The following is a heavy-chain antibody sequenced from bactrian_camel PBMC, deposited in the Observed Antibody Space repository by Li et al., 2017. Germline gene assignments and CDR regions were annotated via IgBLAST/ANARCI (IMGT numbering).Heavy chain of an antibody. V-gene: IGHV3S63*01. CDR1: GYTDYC. CDR2: IRTGGGTT. J-gene: IGHJ4*01. Sequence: VQLVESGGGSVQAGGSLRLSCAASGYTDYCMGWFRQAPGKEREGVASIRTGGGTTAYADSVKGRFTISKDSASNTLYLQMNSLKPEDTAVYYCAAETMGQGTQVTVS. D-gene: IGHD2*01.